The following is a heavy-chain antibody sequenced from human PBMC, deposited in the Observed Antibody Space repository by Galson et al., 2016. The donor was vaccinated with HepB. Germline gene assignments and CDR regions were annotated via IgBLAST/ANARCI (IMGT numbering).Heavy chain of an antibody. CDR2: IFYSGTD. J-gene: IGHJ6*01. CDR1: GGSIRSYDHY. Sequence: TLSLICSVSGGSIRSYDHYWTWIRQTPGKGLEWIGSIFYSGTDYYRTSLKRRLTISIDASKNRFSLRLTSVTAADTAVYFCARVHTYGQLYYYYGFDVRGQGTTVTVSS. V-gene: IGHV4-30-4*01. D-gene: IGHD1-1*01. CDR3: ARVHTYGQLYYYYGFDV.